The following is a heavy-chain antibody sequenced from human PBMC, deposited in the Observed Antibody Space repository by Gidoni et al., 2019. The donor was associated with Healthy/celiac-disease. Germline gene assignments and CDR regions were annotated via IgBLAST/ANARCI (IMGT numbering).Heavy chain of an antibody. CDR2: SKSDGSST. J-gene: IGHJ4*02. V-gene: IGHV3-74*01. Sequence: EVQLVESGGGLVQPGGSLSLSCAAPGFTFSSYWMHWVRQARGKGLVGVSRSKSDGSSTSYADSVKGRFTISRDNAKNTLYLQMNSLRAEDTVVYYCARGLGAVDYWGQGTLVTVSS. CDR1: GFTFSSYW. CDR3: ARGLGAVDY.